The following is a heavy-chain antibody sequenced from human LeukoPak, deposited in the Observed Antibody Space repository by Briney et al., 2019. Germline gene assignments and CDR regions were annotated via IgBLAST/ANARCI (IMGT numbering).Heavy chain of an antibody. D-gene: IGHD1-26*01. CDR2: INPNSGGT. J-gene: IGHJ4*02. V-gene: IGHV1-2*02. Sequence: ASVKVSCKASGYTFTGYYMHWVRQAPGQGLEWMGWINPNSGGTNYAQKFQGRVTMTRDTSISTAYMELSRLRSDDTAVYYCAIDIVGATPYRYWGQGTLVTVSS. CDR3: AIDIVGATPYRY. CDR1: GYTFTGYY.